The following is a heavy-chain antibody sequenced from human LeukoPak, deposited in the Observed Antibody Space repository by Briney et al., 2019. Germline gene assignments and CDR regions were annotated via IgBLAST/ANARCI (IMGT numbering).Heavy chain of an antibody. J-gene: IGHJ6*02. D-gene: IGHD2-15*01. Sequence: GGSLRLSCAASGFTFSSYSMNWVRQAPGKGLEWVSSISSSSSYIYYADSVKGRFTISRDNAKNSLYLQMNSLRDEDTAVYYCARDLSAARAYYYGMDVWAQGTTVTVSS. V-gene: IGHV3-21*01. CDR3: ARDLSAARAYYYGMDV. CDR2: ISSSSSYI. CDR1: GFTFSSYS.